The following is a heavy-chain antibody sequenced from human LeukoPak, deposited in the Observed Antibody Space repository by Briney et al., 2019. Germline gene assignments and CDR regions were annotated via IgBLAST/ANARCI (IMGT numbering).Heavy chain of an antibody. CDR1: GFSFRTHS. CDR2: ISGSTFII. D-gene: IGHD4-17*01. V-gene: IGHV3-48*04. Sequence: PGGSLRLSCAASGFSFRTHSMNWVRQAPGKGLEWIPYISGSTFIIYYADSVKGRFSISRDNAKDSLYLQMNSLRAEDTAVYYCARKPVTPGQGGPFDYWGQGTLVTVSS. J-gene: IGHJ4*02. CDR3: ARKPVTPGQGGPFDY.